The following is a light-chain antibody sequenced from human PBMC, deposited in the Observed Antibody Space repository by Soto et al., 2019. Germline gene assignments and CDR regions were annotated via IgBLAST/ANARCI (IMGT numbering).Light chain of an antibody. CDR1: SSDVGGYNY. CDR2: DVS. J-gene: IGLJ1*01. CDR3: CSFAGSPYV. Sequence: QSVLTQPRSVSGSPGQSVAISCTGTSSDVGGYNYVSWYQQYPGKAPKLMIYDVSQRPSGVPDRFSGSKSGNTASLTISGLQAEDEADYYCCSFAGSPYVFGTGTKVTVL. V-gene: IGLV2-11*01.